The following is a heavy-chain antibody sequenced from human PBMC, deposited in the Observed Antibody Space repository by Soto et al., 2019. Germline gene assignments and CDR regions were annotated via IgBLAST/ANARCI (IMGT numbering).Heavy chain of an antibody. Sequence: QVQLVQSGAKVKRPGSSVKVSCKASGGTFNSHTINWVRQAPGQGLEWVGRVVPLLGIESHPQKFKDRLTSTADTSTGSVVIELSNLRSEDTALYYCTRDRTEQDVVPVPRQHFYAWGPGTLLTVSS. D-gene: IGHD2-21*01. V-gene: IGHV1-69*08. J-gene: IGHJ4*02. CDR1: GGTFNSHT. CDR2: VVPLLGIE. CDR3: TRDRTEQDVVPVPRQHFYA.